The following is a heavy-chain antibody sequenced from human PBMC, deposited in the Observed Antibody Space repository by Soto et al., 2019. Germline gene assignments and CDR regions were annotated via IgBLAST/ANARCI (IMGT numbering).Heavy chain of an antibody. V-gene: IGHV1-46*01. CDR1: GYTFTSYY. J-gene: IGHJ6*02. Sequence: GASVKVSCKASGYTFTSYYMHWVRQAPGRGLEWMGIINPSGGSTSYAQKFQGRVTMTRDTSTSTVYMELSSLRSEDTAVYYCARFTNSYYYYYGMDVWGQGTTVTVSS. CDR2: INPSGGST. D-gene: IGHD3-3*01. CDR3: ARFTNSYYYYYGMDV.